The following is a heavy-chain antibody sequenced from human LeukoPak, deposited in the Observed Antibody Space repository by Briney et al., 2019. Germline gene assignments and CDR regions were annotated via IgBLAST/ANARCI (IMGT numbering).Heavy chain of an antibody. Sequence: GGSLRLSCAASVFSLSGYWMTWVRQAPGRGLEWVARLHADGVEQNYVDSVTGRFTMSRDNAKNSLDLQMNSLRVEDTAVYYCARGGYSFDYLGQGTLVAVSS. CDR1: VFSLSGYW. CDR2: LHADGVEQ. D-gene: IGHD5-18*01. CDR3: ARGGYSFDY. V-gene: IGHV3-7*01. J-gene: IGHJ4*02.